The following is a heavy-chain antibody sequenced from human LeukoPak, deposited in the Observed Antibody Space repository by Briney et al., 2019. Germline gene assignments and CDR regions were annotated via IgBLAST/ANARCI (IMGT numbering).Heavy chain of an antibody. CDR3: AREGSGSYYREWFDP. CDR1: GFTFSSYE. CDR2: ISSSGSTI. J-gene: IGHJ5*02. D-gene: IGHD1-26*01. V-gene: IGHV3-48*03. Sequence: GGSLRLSCAASGFTFSSYEMNWVRQAPGKGLEWVSYISSSGSTIYYADSVKGRFTISRDNAKNSLYLQMNSLRTEDTAVYYCAREGSGSYYREWFDPWGQGTLVTVSS.